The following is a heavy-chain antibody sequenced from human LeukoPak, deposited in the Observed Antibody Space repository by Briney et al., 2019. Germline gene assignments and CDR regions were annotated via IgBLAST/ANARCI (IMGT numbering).Heavy chain of an antibody. CDR3: ARVTQAGMDV. J-gene: IGHJ6*02. CDR1: GFTFSDYY. CDR2: ISRGGSTI. V-gene: IGHV3-11*01. D-gene: IGHD1-14*01. Sequence: GGSLRLSCAASGFTFSDYYMSWVRQAPGRGLEWVSYISRGGSTIYYADSVKGRFTISRDNARNSLYLQMNSLRAEDTAVYSCARVTQAGMDVWGQGTTVTVSS.